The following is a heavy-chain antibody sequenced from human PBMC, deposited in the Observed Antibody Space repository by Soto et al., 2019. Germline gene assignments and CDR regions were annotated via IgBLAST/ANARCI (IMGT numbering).Heavy chain of an antibody. J-gene: IGHJ5*02. CDR3: ARDIAAAGTLDP. V-gene: IGHV4-59*01. Sequence: PLETQCLTCTVSGGSISSYDWSWIRQPPGKGLEWIGYIYYSGSTNYNPSLKSRVTISVDTSKNQFSLKLSSVTAADTAVYYCARDIAAAGTLDPWGQGTLVTVSS. CDR1: GGSISSYD. CDR2: IYYSGST. D-gene: IGHD6-13*01.